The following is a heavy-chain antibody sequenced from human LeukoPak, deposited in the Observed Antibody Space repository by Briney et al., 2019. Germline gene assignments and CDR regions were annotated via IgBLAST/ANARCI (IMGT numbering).Heavy chain of an antibody. CDR3: ARAALHDRGGYYLYYFDL. V-gene: IGHV3-21*01. Sequence: PGGSLRLSCAASGFTFSSYSMNWVRQAPGKGLEWVSSISETSNYIYYGDSLKGRFTISRDNAKNSMYLQLHSLRAEDTAVYYCARAALHDRGGYYLYYFDLWGQGIMVTVSS. J-gene: IGHJ4*02. CDR2: ISETSNYI. CDR1: GFTFSSYS. D-gene: IGHD3-22*01.